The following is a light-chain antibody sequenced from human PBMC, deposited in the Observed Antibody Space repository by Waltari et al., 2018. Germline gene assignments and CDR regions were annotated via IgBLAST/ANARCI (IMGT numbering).Light chain of an antibody. CDR3: QSYDGSGSWV. CDR1: SGSTASNF. Sequence: FMLTQPHSVSESPGKTITISCTRSSGSTASNFVQWYQQRPGSAPTTVIYEDHQRPSGVPDRFSGSFDRSSNSASLTISGLKTEDEAEYYCQSYDGSGSWVFGGGTKLTVL. CDR2: EDH. J-gene: IGLJ3*02. V-gene: IGLV6-57*04.